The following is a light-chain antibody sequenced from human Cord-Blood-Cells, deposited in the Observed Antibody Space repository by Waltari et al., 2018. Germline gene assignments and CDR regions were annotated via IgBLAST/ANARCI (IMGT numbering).Light chain of an antibody. J-gene: IGLJ1*01. Sequence: QSALTQPASVSGSPGQSITISCSGTSSGVVSYNLVSWYQQPPGKAPKLMIYEGSKRPSGVSNRFSGSKSGNTASLTISGLQAEDEADYYCCSYAGSSTYVFGTGTKVTVL. CDR3: CSYAGSSTYV. V-gene: IGLV2-23*01. CDR2: EGS. CDR1: SSGVVSYNL.